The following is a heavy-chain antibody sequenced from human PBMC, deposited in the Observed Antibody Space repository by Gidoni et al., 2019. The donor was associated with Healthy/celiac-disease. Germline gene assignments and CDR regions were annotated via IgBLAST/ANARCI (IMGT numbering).Heavy chain of an antibody. CDR2: IIPIFGTA. V-gene: IGHV1-69*01. CDR1: GGTFSSYA. Sequence: QVQLVQSGAEVKKPGSSVKVSCKASGGTFSSYALSWVRQAPGQGLEWMGGIIPIFGTANYAQKFQGRVTITADESTSTAYMELSSLRSEDTAVYYCARDSTSSITMVRGVIIPPYYYYGMDVWGQGTTVTVSS. D-gene: IGHD3-10*01. CDR3: ARDSTSSITMVRGVIIPPYYYYGMDV. J-gene: IGHJ6*02.